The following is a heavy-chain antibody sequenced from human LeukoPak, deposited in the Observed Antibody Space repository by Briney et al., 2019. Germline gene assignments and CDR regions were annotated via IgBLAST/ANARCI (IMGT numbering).Heavy chain of an antibody. V-gene: IGHV1-8*01. CDR2: MNPNSGNT. CDR3: ARGVGSSWSYYYYYYMDV. D-gene: IGHD6-13*01. CDR1: GYTFTSYD. J-gene: IGHJ6*03. Sequence: GASVKVSCKASGYTFTSYDINWVRQATGQGLEWMGWMNPNSGNTGYAQKFQGRVTMTRNTSISTAYMELSSLRSEDTAVYYCARGVGSSWSYYYYYYMDVWGKGTTVTISS.